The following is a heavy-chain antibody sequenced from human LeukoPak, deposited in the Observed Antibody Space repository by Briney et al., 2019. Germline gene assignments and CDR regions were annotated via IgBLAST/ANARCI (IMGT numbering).Heavy chain of an antibody. CDR3: ARSSAWSPFDY. J-gene: IGHJ4*02. CDR2: IYYSGST. Sequence: SETLSLTCTVSGGSISSYYWSWIRQPPGKGLEWIGYIYYSGSTNYNPSLKSRVTISVDTSKNQFSLKLSSVTAADTAVYYCARSSAWSPFDYWGQGTLVTVSS. CDR1: GGSISSYY. V-gene: IGHV4-59*01. D-gene: IGHD6-19*01.